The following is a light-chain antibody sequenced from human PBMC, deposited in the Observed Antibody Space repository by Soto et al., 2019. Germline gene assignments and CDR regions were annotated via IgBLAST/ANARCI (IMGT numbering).Light chain of an antibody. Sequence: SYELTQPPSVSVAPGQTARITCGGNNIGSKSVHWYQQKPGQAPVLVVYDESDRPSGIPERFSGSNSGNTATLTISRVEAGDEADYYCQVWDSSSDLGVFGTGTKVTVL. CDR1: NIGSKS. V-gene: IGLV3-21*02. J-gene: IGLJ1*01. CDR3: QVWDSSSDLGV. CDR2: DES.